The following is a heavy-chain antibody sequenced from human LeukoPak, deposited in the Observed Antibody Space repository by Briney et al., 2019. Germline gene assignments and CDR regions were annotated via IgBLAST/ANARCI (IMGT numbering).Heavy chain of an antibody. Sequence: SETLSLTCTVSGGSMSSSPYYWGWIRQPPGKGPEWIGSICYTGSTYCNPSLKSRVTMSVDTSRNQFSLKVTSVTAADTAVYYCARGSSSLGRFAPWGQGTLVTVSS. D-gene: IGHD6-13*01. CDR2: ICYTGST. CDR3: ARGSSSLGRFAP. V-gene: IGHV4-39*01. CDR1: GGSMSSSPYY. J-gene: IGHJ5*02.